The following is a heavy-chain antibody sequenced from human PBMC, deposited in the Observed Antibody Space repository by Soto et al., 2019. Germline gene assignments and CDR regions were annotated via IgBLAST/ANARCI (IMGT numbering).Heavy chain of an antibody. V-gene: IGHV4-4*02. CDR3: ARSRPGIDWYFDL. CDR1: GGSIVIDNW. Sequence: QVQLQESGPGLVKPSGTLSLTCAVSGGSIVIDNWWSWVRQPPGKGLEYIGETYHSGTINYNPSLKIPVTISVDKSKNQFSLTLTSVTAADTAVYYCARSRPGIDWYFDLWGRGILVTVSS. J-gene: IGHJ2*01. D-gene: IGHD6-13*01. CDR2: TYHSGTI.